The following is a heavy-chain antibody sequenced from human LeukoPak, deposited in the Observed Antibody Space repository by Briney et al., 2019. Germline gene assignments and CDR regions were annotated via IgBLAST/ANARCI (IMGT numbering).Heavy chain of an antibody. D-gene: IGHD3-10*01. CDR3: VNQDSGNLY. J-gene: IGHJ4*02. CDR2: ISRNGGDT. V-gene: IGHV3-64D*09. Sequence: GGSLRLSCSASGFTFSTYAMHWVRQAPGKGLEYVSGISRNGGDTHYADSVKGRFTISRDNSKNTLYLQMSSLRPEDTALYYCVNQDSGNLYWGQGTLVTVS. CDR1: GFTFSTYA.